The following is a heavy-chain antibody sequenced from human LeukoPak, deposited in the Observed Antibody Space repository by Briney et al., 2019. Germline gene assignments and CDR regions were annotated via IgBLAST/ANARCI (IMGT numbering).Heavy chain of an antibody. J-gene: IGHJ4*02. CDR1: GYTFTGYY. V-gene: IGHV1-2*02. D-gene: IGHD3-10*01. CDR3: ARVIGFGELSLGY. CDR2: INPNGGGT. Sequence: ASVKVSCKASGYTFTGYYMHWVRQAPRQGLEWMGWINPNGGGTNYAQKFKGRVTMTRDTSISTAYMELSSLTSDDTAVYYCARVIGFGELSLGYWGQGTLVTVSS.